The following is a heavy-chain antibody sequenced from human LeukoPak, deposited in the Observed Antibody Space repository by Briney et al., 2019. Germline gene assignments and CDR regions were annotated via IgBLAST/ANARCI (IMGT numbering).Heavy chain of an antibody. CDR2: INHSGST. Sequence: PSETLSLTCAVYGGSFSGYYWSWIRQPPGKGLEWIGEINHSGSTNYNPSLKSRVTISVDTSKNQFSLKLSSATAADTAVYYCASRYYYDSSALYYFDYWGQGTLVTVSS. CDR1: GGSFSGYY. CDR3: ASRYYYDSSALYYFDY. V-gene: IGHV4-34*01. J-gene: IGHJ4*02. D-gene: IGHD3-22*01.